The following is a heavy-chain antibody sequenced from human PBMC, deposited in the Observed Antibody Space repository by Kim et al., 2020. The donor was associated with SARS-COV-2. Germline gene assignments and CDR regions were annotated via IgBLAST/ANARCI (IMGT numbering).Heavy chain of an antibody. V-gene: IGHV4-4*07. CDR1: GGSISSYY. Sequence: SETLSLTCTVSGGSISSYYWSWIRQPAGKGLEWIGRIYTNGSTNNNPSPKSRVTMSVDTYKNQFSLKLSPVTAAATAVYYCAGTDWSGSSGAFDIWGQGRMLTVSP. D-gene: IGHD1-26*01. CDR3: AGTDWSGSSGAFDI. J-gene: IGHJ3*02. CDR2: IYTNGST.